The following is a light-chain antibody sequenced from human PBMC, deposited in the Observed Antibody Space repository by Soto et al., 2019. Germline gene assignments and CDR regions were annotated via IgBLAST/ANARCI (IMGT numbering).Light chain of an antibody. J-gene: IGKJ4*01. Sequence: IQMTQSPSTLSGSVGDRVTITCRASQTISSWLAWYQQKPGKAPKLLIYKASTLKRGVPSRFSGSGSGTEFTLTISSLQPEDFATYYCQQYNSYPLTFGGGTKVDIK. CDR1: QTISSW. CDR2: KAS. V-gene: IGKV1-5*03. CDR3: QQYNSYPLT.